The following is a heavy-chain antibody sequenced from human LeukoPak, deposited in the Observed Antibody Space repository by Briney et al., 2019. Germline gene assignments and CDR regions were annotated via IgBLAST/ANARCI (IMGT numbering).Heavy chain of an antibody. V-gene: IGHV1-46*01. CDR1: GYTFTSFY. Sequence: ASVKVSCKASGYTFTSFYMHWVRQAPGQGLEWMGIINPSGGSTNYAQKFQGRVTITADKSTSTAYMELSSLRSEDTAVYYCARDVTTGTTPPTWFDPWGQGTLVTVSS. CDR3: ARDVTTGTTPPTWFDP. J-gene: IGHJ5*02. CDR2: INPSGGST. D-gene: IGHD1-1*01.